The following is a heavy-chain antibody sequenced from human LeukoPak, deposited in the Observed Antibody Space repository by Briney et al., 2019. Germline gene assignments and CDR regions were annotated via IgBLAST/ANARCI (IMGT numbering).Heavy chain of an antibody. J-gene: IGHJ5*02. D-gene: IGHD3-22*01. CDR3: AVAVIPYYYDRSAYYQTWFDP. CDR2: IYHSGSA. Sequence: PSETLSLTCAVSGGSVSRDVSHSSGGYSWSWIRQPPGKGLEWIGYIYHSGSAYYNPSLKSRVTISVDRSKNQFSLKLSSVTAADTAVYYCAVAVIPYYYDRSAYYQTWFDPWGQGILVTVSS. V-gene: IGHV4-30-2*01. CDR1: GGSVSRDVSHSSGGYS.